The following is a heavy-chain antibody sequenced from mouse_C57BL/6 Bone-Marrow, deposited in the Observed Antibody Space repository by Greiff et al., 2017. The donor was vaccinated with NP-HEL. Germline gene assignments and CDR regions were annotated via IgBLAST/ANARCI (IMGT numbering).Heavy chain of an antibody. CDR2: INPNNGGT. CDR1: GYTFTDYY. V-gene: IGHV1-26*01. CDR3: ARSGWLRDY. Sequence: EVKLQQSGPELVKPGASVKISCKASGYTFTDYYMNWVKQSHGKSLEWIGDINPNNGGTSYNQKFKGKATLTVDKSSSTAYMELRSLTSEDSAVYYCARSGWLRDYWGQGTTLTVSS. D-gene: IGHD2-3*01. J-gene: IGHJ2*01.